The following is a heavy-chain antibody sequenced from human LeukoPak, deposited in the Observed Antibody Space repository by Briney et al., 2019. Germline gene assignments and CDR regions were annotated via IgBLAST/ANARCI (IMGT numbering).Heavy chain of an antibody. Sequence: ASVKVSCKASGYIFTDYFIHWVRQAPGQGLEWMAWINPTAGDTSYAQKTQGRVTLARDTSISTVYMELSRLTFDDTAVYYCARGPDHGGFDHWGQGTLVIVSS. V-gene: IGHV1-2*02. D-gene: IGHD3-16*01. J-gene: IGHJ4*02. CDR1: GYIFTDYF. CDR2: INPTAGDT. CDR3: ARGPDHGGFDH.